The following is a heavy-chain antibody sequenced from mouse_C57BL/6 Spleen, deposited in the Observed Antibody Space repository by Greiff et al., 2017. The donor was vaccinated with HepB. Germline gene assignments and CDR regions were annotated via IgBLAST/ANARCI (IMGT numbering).Heavy chain of an antibody. J-gene: IGHJ3*01. V-gene: IGHV3-6*01. CDR1: GYSITSGYY. Sequence: EVQLQESGPGLVKPSQSLSLTCSVTGYSITSGYYWNWIRQFPGNKLEWMGYISYDGSNNYNPSLKNRISITRYTSKNQFFLKLNSVTTEDTATYYCARRDYGRFAYWGQGTLVTVSA. CDR3: ARRDYGRFAY. D-gene: IGHD1-1*01. CDR2: ISYDGSN.